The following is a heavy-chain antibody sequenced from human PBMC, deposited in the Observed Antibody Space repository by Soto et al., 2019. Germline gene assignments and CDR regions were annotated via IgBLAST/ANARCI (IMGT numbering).Heavy chain of an antibody. J-gene: IGHJ6*02. CDR3: AREDHGGGYYYYYGMDV. V-gene: IGHV4-59*01. Sequence: SETLSLTCTVSGGSISNYYWSWIRQPPGKGLEWIGNIYYSGSTDYNPSLKSRVTISVDTSKNQFSLKLSSVTAADTAVYYCAREDHGGGYYYYYGMDVWGQGTTVTVSS. D-gene: IGHD3-16*01. CDR1: GGSISNYY. CDR2: IYYSGST.